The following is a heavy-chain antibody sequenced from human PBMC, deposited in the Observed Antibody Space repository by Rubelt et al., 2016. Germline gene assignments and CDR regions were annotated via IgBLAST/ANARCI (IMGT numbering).Heavy chain of an antibody. V-gene: IGHV3-7*04. CDR1: GFTFSSYG. CDR2: IKQDGSEK. CDR3: ARGNYYDSSGWTYFDY. D-gene: IGHD3-22*01. Sequence: EVQLVESGGGLVQPGGSLRLSCAVSGFTFSSYGMHWVRQAPGKGLEWVANIKQDGSEKYYVDSVKGRFTISRDNAKNSLYLQMNSLRAEDTAVYYCARGNYYDSSGWTYFDYWGQGTLVTVSS. J-gene: IGHJ4*02.